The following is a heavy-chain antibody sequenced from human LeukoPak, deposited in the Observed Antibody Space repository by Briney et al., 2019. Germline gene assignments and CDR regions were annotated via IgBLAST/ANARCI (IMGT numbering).Heavy chain of an antibody. CDR2: IDPDRGGT. Sequence: ASVKVSCKASGYTFTGYYMHWVRQAPAQGLEWMGWIDPDRGGTNYAQKFQGRVTMTRDTSISTAYMELSRLRSDDTAVYYCAPGFGRGYPDWGQGTLVTVSS. J-gene: IGHJ4*02. V-gene: IGHV1-2*02. CDR3: APGFGRGYPD. D-gene: IGHD2-15*01. CDR1: GYTFTGYY.